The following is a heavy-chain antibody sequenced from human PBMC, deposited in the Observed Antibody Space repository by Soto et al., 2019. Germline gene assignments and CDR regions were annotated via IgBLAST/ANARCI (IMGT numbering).Heavy chain of an antibody. CDR3: ARDPTKSSSWDNWFDP. J-gene: IGHJ5*02. Sequence: QVQLVESGGGLVKPGGSLRLSCAASGFTFSDYYMSWIRQAPGKGLEWVSHISSSGSTIYYADSVKGRFTISRDNAKNSLYLQMNSLRAEDTAVYYCARDPTKSSSWDNWFDPWGQGTLVTVSS. D-gene: IGHD6-13*01. CDR2: ISSSGSTI. CDR1: GFTFSDYY. V-gene: IGHV3-11*01.